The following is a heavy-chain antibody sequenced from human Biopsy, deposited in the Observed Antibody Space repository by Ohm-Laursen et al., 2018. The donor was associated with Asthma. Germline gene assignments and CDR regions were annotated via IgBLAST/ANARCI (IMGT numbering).Heavy chain of an antibody. CDR1: GFTFSSYW. V-gene: IGHV3-74*01. Sequence: SLRLSCAASGFTFSSYWMYWVRQDPGKGQMWASLINPDGSSTRYADSVKGRFTISRDNAKNSLYLQMQNLRPEDTAFYYCAKSADYYDSTDYLDFWGRGTLVTVSS. CDR2: INPDGSST. CDR3: AKSADYYDSTDYLDF. D-gene: IGHD3-22*01. J-gene: IGHJ4*01.